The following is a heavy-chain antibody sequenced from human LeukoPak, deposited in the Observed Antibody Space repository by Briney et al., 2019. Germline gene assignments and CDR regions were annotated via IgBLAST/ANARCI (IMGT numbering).Heavy chain of an antibody. J-gene: IGHJ3*02. CDR3: AKSNGYGLVDI. D-gene: IGHD3-10*01. CDR2: IFYSGST. V-gene: IGHV4-4*02. CDR1: GDSISNNW. Sequence: PSETLSLTCAVSGDSISNNWWSWVRQSPGKGLEWIGNIFYSGSTYYSPSLRSRVTISLDTSRNQFSLKLNSVTAADTAVYYCAKSNGYGLVDIWGQGTMVTVSS.